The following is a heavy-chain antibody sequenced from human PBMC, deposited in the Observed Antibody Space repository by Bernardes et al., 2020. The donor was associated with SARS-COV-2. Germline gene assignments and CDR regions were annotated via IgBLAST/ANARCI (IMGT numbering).Heavy chain of an antibody. CDR2: IGDSGGST. CDR1: GFTFSSYA. D-gene: IGHD6-6*01. Sequence: GSLRLSCAASGFTFSSYAMSWVRQAPGKGLEWVSAIGDSGGSTFYADSVKGRFTISRDNSKNTLYLQMNSLRAEDTAVYYCAKSPGSSSPLDYWGQGTLVTVSS. J-gene: IGHJ4*02. CDR3: AKSPGSSSPLDY. V-gene: IGHV3-23*01.